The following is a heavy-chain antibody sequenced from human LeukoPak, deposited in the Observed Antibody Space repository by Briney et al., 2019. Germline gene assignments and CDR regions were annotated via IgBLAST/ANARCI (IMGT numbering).Heavy chain of an antibody. V-gene: IGHV1-18*01. CDR3: AREGDGRSGEVRAFEV. Sequence: ASVKVSCKASGYTFNTYGVTWVRQAPGQGLEWMGWISPYNGNTNCAQKLQGRVTMTTDTSTSTAYMELRSLRSDDTAVYYCAREGDGRSGEVRAFEVWGQGTMVTVSS. CDR2: ISPYNGNT. D-gene: IGHD3-10*01. J-gene: IGHJ3*01. CDR1: GYTFNTYG.